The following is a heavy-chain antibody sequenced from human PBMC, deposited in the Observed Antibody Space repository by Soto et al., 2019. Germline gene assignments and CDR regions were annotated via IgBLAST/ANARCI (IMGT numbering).Heavy chain of an antibody. Sequence: GASVKVSCKASGYTFTSYYMHWVRQAPGQGLEWMGGIIPIFGTTNYAQKFQGRVTITADESTRTAYMELSSLRSEDTAVYYCVREDGRSDAFDIWGQGTMVTVSS. CDR3: VREDGRSDAFDI. CDR1: GYTFTSYY. V-gene: IGHV1-69*13. J-gene: IGHJ3*02. CDR2: IIPIFGTT.